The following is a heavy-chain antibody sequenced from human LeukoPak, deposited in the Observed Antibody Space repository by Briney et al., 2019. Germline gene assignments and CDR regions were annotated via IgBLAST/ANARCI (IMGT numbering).Heavy chain of an antibody. Sequence: TGGSLRLSCATSGFIFSFYSMNWVRQAPGKGLEWVSSINSSSSYIYYADSVKGRFAISRDNAKNSLHLQMGSLRAEDTAVYYCARGESTYSSSALDYWGQGSLVTVSS. D-gene: IGHD6-13*01. CDR1: GFIFSFYS. CDR3: ARGESTYSSSALDY. CDR2: INSSSSYI. J-gene: IGHJ4*02. V-gene: IGHV3-21*01.